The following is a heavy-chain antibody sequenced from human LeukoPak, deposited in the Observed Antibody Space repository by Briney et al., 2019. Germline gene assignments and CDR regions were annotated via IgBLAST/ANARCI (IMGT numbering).Heavy chain of an antibody. D-gene: IGHD1-1*01. CDR3: ARVTDWNDLDY. CDR2: IYYSGNT. CDR1: GGSISSSY. Sequence: SETLSLTCTVSGGSISSSYWSWIRQPPGKGLEWIGYIYYSGNTNYNPSLKSRVTISIDTSKNQLSLQLTSVTAADTAVYYCARVTDWNDLDYWGPGTLITVSS. J-gene: IGHJ4*02. V-gene: IGHV4-59*01.